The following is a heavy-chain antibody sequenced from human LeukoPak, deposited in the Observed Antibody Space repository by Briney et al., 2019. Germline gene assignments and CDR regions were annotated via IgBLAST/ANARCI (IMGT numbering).Heavy chain of an antibody. V-gene: IGHV4-4*07. CDR3: ERALNPLTGTYYFDY. Sequence: SETLSLTCSVSGASINSHYWTWIRQPAGKGLEWIGRIYISGSTNYSPSLKSRVTMSVDTSKNQFSLNLISVTAADTAVYYCERALNPLTGTYYFDYWGQGTLVTVSS. J-gene: IGHJ4*02. D-gene: IGHD4/OR15-4a*01. CDR2: IYISGST. CDR1: GASINSHY.